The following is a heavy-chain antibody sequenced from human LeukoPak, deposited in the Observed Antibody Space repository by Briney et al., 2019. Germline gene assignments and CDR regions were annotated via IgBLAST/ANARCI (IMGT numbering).Heavy chain of an antibody. Sequence: SETLSLTCTVSGGSISSGSYHWGGIRQPPGKGVEWIGNVYYTGSTYYNPSLKSRVTITSKNQFSLKLISVTAADTAVYYCARGSYISSTWYYFDYWGQGTLVTVSS. D-gene: IGHD6-13*01. CDR3: ARGSYISSTWYYFDY. CDR2: VYYTGST. J-gene: IGHJ4*02. V-gene: IGHV4-39*01. CDR1: GGSISSGSYH.